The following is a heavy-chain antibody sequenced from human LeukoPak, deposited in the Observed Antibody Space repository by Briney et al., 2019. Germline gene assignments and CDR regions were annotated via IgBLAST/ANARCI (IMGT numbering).Heavy chain of an antibody. CDR2: IYSSGST. J-gene: IGHJ5*02. CDR3: STGVPGRSMAT. V-gene: IGHV4-59*01. CDR1: GGSISSYY. D-gene: IGHD5-24*01. Sequence: SETLSLTCTVSGGSISSYYWSSIRQPPGKGLEWIGYIYSSGSTKYNPSRKSRVTISVDTSKKQYSLKLSSLTAADTAVYYCSTGVPGRSMATWGQGTLVTVSS.